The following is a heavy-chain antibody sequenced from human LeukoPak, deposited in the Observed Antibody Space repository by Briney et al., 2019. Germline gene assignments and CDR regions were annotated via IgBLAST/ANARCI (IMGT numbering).Heavy chain of an antibody. D-gene: IGHD1-26*01. CDR1: GFTFSSYW. CDR3: AKVGAWELQRVFEN. J-gene: IGHJ4*02. V-gene: IGHV3-7*01. Sequence: GVPLRLSCEVSGFTFSSYWMTWARHIPGKGLEWVANINRDGSEQHYVESVKGRFTISIDNGRNSPYLQMDSLRVDDTAVYYCAKVGAWELQRVFENWGQGTLVTVSS. CDR2: INRDGSEQ.